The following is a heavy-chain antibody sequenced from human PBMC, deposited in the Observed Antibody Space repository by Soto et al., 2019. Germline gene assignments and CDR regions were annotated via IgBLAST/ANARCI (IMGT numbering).Heavy chain of an antibody. V-gene: IGHV3-23*01. J-gene: IGHJ4*02. CDR2: ISGSGGST. D-gene: IGHD2-15*01. CDR3: AKVWAAHCSGGSCYSRGPPERPEDFDY. Sequence: GGSLRLSCAASGFTFSSYAMSWVRQAPGKGLEWVSAISGSGGSTYYADSVKGRFTISRDNSKNTLYLQMNSLRAEDTAVYYCAKVWAAHCSGGSCYSRGPPERPEDFDYWGQGTLVTVSS. CDR1: GFTFSSYA.